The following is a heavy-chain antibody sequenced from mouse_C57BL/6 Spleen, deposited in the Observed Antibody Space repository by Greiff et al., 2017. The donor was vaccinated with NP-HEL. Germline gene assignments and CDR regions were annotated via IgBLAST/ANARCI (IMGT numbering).Heavy chain of an antibody. V-gene: IGHV1-69*01. J-gene: IGHJ4*01. CDR2: IDPSDSYT. CDR3: ARRPYDYGYAMDY. Sequence: QVQLQQPGAELVMPGASVKLSCKASGYTFTSYWMHWVKQRPGQGLEWIGEIDPSDSYTNYNQKFKGKSTLTVDKSSSTAYMQLSSLTSEDSAVYYCARRPYDYGYAMDYWGQGTSVTVSS. CDR1: GYTFTSYW. D-gene: IGHD2-4*01.